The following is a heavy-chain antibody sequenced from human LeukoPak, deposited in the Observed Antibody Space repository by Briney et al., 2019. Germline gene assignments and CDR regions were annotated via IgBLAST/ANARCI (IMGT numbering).Heavy chain of an antibody. Sequence: SETLSLTCAVYGGPFSGYYWSWIRQPPGKGLEWIGEINHSGSTNYNPSLKSRVTISVDTSKNQFSLKLSSVTAADTAVYYCARVGGIAAAGIDYWGQGTLVTVSS. CDR3: ARVGGIAAAGIDY. D-gene: IGHD6-13*01. CDR2: INHSGST. CDR1: GGPFSGYY. V-gene: IGHV4-34*01. J-gene: IGHJ4*02.